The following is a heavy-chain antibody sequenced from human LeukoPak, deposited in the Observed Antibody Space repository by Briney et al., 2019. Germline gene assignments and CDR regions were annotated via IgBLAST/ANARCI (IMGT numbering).Heavy chain of an antibody. J-gene: IGHJ4*02. Sequence: SVKVSCKASGGTFSSHAISWVRQAPGQGLEWMGGIIPIFGTANYAQKFQGRVTITADESTSTAYMELSSLRSEDTAVYYCARDVTMTRQYYFDYWGQGTLVTVSS. CDR3: ARDVTMTRQYYFDY. D-gene: IGHD3-22*01. CDR2: IIPIFGTA. CDR1: GGTFSSHA. V-gene: IGHV1-69*13.